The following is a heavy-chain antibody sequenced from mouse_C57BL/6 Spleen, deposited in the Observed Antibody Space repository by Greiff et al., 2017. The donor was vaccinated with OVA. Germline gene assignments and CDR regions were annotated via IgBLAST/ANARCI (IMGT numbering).Heavy chain of an antibody. CDR3: ATLYYGSSYWYFDV. Sequence: EVQLQQSGPELVKPGASVKISCKASGYTFTDYYMNWVKQSHGKSLEWIGDITPNNGGTSYNQKFKGKATLTVDKSSSTAYMEHRHLTSEESAVYYCATLYYGSSYWYFDVWGTGTTVTVSS. J-gene: IGHJ1*03. D-gene: IGHD1-1*01. V-gene: IGHV1-26*01. CDR1: GYTFTDYY. CDR2: ITPNNGGT.